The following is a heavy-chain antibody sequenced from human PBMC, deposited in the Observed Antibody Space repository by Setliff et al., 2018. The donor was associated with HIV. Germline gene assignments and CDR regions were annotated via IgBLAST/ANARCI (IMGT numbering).Heavy chain of an antibody. CDR1: GFTFRSHW. V-gene: IGHV3-7*03. Sequence: GESLKISCAASGFTFRSHWMSWVRQAPGKGLEWVANIKQGGTENYSVDSVKGRFTIPRDDAKNSLFLQMNSLRAEDTAMYYCARVLYISGWYGPVVKALDMWGQGTMVTVSS. CDR3: ARVLYISGWYGPVVKALDM. CDR2: IKQGGTEN. D-gene: IGHD6-19*01. J-gene: IGHJ3*02.